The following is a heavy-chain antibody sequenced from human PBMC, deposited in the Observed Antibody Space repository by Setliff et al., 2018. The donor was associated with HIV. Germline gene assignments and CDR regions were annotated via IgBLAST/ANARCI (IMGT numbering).Heavy chain of an antibody. CDR1: KFSVSDSY. V-gene: IGHV3-53*01. Sequence: GGSLRLSCVASKFSVSDSYMGWVRQAPGKGLEWVSFVHNTDTYYANSVKGRFTISRDNSKTMVFLRMNSLRPEDSAMYYCVRGETYAYWPKGDYWGQGTLVTVSS. CDR3: VRGETYAYWPKGDY. J-gene: IGHJ4*02. D-gene: IGHD3-16*01. CDR2: VHNTDT.